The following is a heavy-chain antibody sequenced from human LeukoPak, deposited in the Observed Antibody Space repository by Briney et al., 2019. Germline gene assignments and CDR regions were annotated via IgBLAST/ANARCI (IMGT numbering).Heavy chain of an antibody. J-gene: IGHJ4*02. Sequence: SETLSLTCAVYGGSFSGYYWSWIRQPPGKGLEWIGEINHSGSTNYNLSLKSRVTISVDTSKNQFSLKLSSVTAADTAVYYCARGSYDFWSGYYTLFDYWGQGTLVTVSS. CDR1: GGSFSGYY. CDR2: INHSGST. CDR3: ARGSYDFWSGYYTLFDY. V-gene: IGHV4-34*01. D-gene: IGHD3-3*01.